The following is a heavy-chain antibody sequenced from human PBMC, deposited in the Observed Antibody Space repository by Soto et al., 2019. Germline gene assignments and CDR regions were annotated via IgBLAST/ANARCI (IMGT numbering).Heavy chain of an antibody. V-gene: IGHV4-31*03. D-gene: IGHD1-1*01. CDR2: IHSSGST. Sequence: QVQLQESGPVLVKPSQTLSLTCIVSGGSISSGGYYWSLIRQHPGKGMEWIGYIHSSGSTFYNPSLKSRATILVDTSKNHFFLRLRSVTAAYTAVYYCARNVSTGLNDYFDDWGEGALVTV. CDR1: GGSISSGGYY. CDR3: ARNVSTGLNDYFDD. J-gene: IGHJ4*02.